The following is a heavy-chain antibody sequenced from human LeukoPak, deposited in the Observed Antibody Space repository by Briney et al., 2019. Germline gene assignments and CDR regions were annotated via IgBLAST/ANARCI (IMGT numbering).Heavy chain of an antibody. CDR3: AANRRSGIAVSAFDI. CDR2: ISSSGSTI. Sequence: GGSLRLSCAASEFTFSDYYMSWIRQAPGKGLEWVSYISSSGSTIYYADSVKGRFTISRDNAKNSLYLQMNSLRAEDTAVYYCAANRRSGIAVSAFDIWGQGTMVTVSS. V-gene: IGHV3-11*04. CDR1: EFTFSDYY. D-gene: IGHD6-19*01. J-gene: IGHJ3*02.